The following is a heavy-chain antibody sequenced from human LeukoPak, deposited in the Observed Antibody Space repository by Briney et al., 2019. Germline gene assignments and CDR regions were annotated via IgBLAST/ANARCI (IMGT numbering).Heavy chain of an antibody. Sequence: SETLSLTCTVSGGSISSSSYYWGWIRQPPGKGLEWIGSICYSGSTYYNPSLKSRVTISVDTSKNQFSLKLSSVTAADTAVYYCASGGVLYHSRLWGQGTLVTVSS. CDR2: ICYSGST. D-gene: IGHD3-16*01. CDR1: GGSISSSSYY. J-gene: IGHJ4*02. CDR3: ASGGVLYHSRL. V-gene: IGHV4-39*01.